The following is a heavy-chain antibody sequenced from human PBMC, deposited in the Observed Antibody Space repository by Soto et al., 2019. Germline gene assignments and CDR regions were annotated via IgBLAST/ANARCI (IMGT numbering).Heavy chain of an antibody. CDR3: ATELIAKYGMDV. Sequence: EVQLVESGGGLVQPGGSLRLSCEASGFTVSGNYVTWVRQAPGKGLEWVSVIYTDDNIYYADSVTGRFTISRDNSKNTFYLQMNRLIVEDTSVYYCATELIAKYGMDVWGQGTTVTVSS. CDR2: IYTDDNI. J-gene: IGHJ6*02. CDR1: GFTVSGNY. V-gene: IGHV3-53*01. D-gene: IGHD2-21*01.